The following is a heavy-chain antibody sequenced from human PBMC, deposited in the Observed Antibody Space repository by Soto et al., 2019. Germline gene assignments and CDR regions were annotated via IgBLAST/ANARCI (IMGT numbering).Heavy chain of an antibody. CDR2: INHSGST. Sequence: QVQLQQWGAGLLKPSETLSLTCAVYGGSFSGYYWSWIRQPPGKGLEWIGEINHSGSTNYNPSLKSRVTISVDTSKNQFSLKLSSVTAADTAVYYCARCLTMARLCYFDYWGQGTLVTVSS. CDR3: ARCLTMARLCYFDY. V-gene: IGHV4-34*01. CDR1: GGSFSGYY. J-gene: IGHJ4*02. D-gene: IGHD3-10*01.